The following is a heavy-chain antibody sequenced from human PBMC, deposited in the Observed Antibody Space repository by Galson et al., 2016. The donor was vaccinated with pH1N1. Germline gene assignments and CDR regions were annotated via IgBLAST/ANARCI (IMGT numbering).Heavy chain of an antibody. J-gene: IGHJ4*02. CDR1: GYTFNSYY. V-gene: IGHV1-2*02. CDR2: INPRTGDT. CDR3: ARVLRTTVFDY. D-gene: IGHD4-17*01. Sequence: PVKVSCKASGYTFNSYYVHWVRQAPGQGLEWMGWINPRTGDTSYVQKFQGRVTMTRDTSIGTVYMQLSSLRSDDTAVYYCARVLRTTVFDYWGQGTLVTVSS.